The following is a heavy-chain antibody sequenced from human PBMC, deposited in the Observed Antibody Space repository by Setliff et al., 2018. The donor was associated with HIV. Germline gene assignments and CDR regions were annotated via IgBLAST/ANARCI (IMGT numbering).Heavy chain of an antibody. CDR1: RSTFNSHT. J-gene: IGHJ5*02. CDR2: IIPISGTA. CDR3: ARDFGGYCSSMSCPGLFDP. Sequence: SVKVSCKASRSTFNSHTINWVRQAPGQGLEWMGGIIPISGTANYAQKFQGRVTITTDESTSTAYMELSGLRSEDTAVYYCARDFGGYCSSMSCPGLFDPWGQGTLVTVSS. D-gene: IGHD2-2*01. V-gene: IGHV1-69*05.